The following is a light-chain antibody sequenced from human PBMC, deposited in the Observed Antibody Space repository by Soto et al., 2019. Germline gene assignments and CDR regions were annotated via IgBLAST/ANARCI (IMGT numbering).Light chain of an antibody. CDR2: WAS. CDR1: QSVLYSSHNKNY. V-gene: IGKV4-1*01. J-gene: IGKJ1*01. Sequence: DIVMTQSPDSLAVSLGERATINCKSSQSVLYSSHNKNYLAWYQQKPGQPPKLLIYWASTRESGVPDRFSGSGSWTDFTLTISSLQAEDVAVYYCQQYYSTPRTFGKGTKVEIK. CDR3: QQYYSTPRT.